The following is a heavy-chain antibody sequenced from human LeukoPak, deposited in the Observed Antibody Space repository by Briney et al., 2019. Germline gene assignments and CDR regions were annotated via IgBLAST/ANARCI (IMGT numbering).Heavy chain of an antibody. J-gene: IGHJ4*02. CDR3: VKVTAAGFVDH. CDR1: GFTFDDYA. Sequence: PGGSLRLSCAASGFTFDDYAMNWVRQAPGKGLEWVSGIGWNSGGIVYADSVKGRFTISRDNAKNSLYLQMNSLGAEDTALYYCVKVTAAGFVDHWGQGTLVTVSS. V-gene: IGHV3-9*01. D-gene: IGHD6-13*01. CDR2: IGWNSGGI.